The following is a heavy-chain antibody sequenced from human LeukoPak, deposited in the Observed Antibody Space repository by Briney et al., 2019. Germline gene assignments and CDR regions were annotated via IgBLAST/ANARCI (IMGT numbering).Heavy chain of an antibody. Sequence: SQTLSLTCAISGDSVSSNSVTWNWIRQSPSRGLEWLGRTYYRSTCYNDYAVSVRGRITVNPDTSKNQFSLHLNSVTPEDTAVYYCARAPYVTGTFSLFDYWGQGTLVTVSS. V-gene: IGHV6-1*01. CDR1: GDSVSSNSVT. CDR2: TYYRSTCYN. D-gene: IGHD1-7*01. CDR3: ARAPYVTGTFSLFDY. J-gene: IGHJ4*02.